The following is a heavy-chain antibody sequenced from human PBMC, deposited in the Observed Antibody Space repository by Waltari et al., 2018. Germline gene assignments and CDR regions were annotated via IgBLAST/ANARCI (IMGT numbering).Heavy chain of an antibody. V-gene: IGHV3-7*01. J-gene: IGHJ4*02. CDR3: AREGDSSSIFDY. CDR2: INQDGREK. D-gene: IGHD6-6*01. Sequence: EVQLVESGGGLVQPGGSLRLSCAASGFTFSSYWMSWVGQAPGKGLDSIDNINQDGREKKQVDAVKGRFTHSRDNAKHSLYPQMNSLSAEDTAVYYCAREGDSSSIFDYWGQGTLVTVSS. CDR1: GFTFSSYW.